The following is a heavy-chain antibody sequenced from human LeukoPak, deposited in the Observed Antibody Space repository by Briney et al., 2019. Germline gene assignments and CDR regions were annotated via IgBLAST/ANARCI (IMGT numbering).Heavy chain of an antibody. CDR3: ARDLGGPSDY. CDR2: IIPIFGTA. V-gene: IGHV1-69*05. J-gene: IGHJ4*02. D-gene: IGHD3-16*01. Sequence: SVKVSCKASGGTFSSYAISWVRQAPGQGLEWMGGIIPIFGTANYAQKLQGRVTMTTDTSTSTAYMELRSLSSDDTAVYYCARDLGGPSDYWGQGTLVTVSS. CDR1: GGTFSSYA.